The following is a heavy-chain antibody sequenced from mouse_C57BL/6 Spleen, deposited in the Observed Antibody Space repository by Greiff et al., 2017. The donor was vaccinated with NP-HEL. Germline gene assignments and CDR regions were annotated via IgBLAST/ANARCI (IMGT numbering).Heavy chain of an antibody. CDR2: INPSTGGT. Sequence: VQLQQSGPELVKPGASVKISCKASGYSFTGYYMNWVKQSPEKSLEWIGEINPSTGGTTYNQKFKAKATLTVDKSSSTAYMQLKSLTSEDSAVYYCARRIVTTVVDYWGQGTSVTVSS. D-gene: IGHD1-1*01. CDR1: GYSFTGYY. V-gene: IGHV1-42*01. CDR3: ARRIVTTVVDY. J-gene: IGHJ4*01.